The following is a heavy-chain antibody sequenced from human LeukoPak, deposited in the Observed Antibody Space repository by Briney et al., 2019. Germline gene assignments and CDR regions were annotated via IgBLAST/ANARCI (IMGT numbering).Heavy chain of an antibody. CDR2: INHSGST. CDR1: GGSFSGYY. Sequence: SETLSLTCAVYGGSFSGYYWSWIRQPPGKGLEWIGEINHSGSTNYNPSLKSRVTISVDASKNQFSLKLSSVTAADTAVYYCAGSIAARLDYWGQGTLVTVSS. V-gene: IGHV4-34*01. D-gene: IGHD6-6*01. CDR3: AGSIAARLDY. J-gene: IGHJ4*02.